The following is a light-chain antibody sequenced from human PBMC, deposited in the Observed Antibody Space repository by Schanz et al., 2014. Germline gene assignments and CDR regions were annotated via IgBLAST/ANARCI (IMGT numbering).Light chain of an antibody. CDR3: CSFAGSYV. J-gene: IGLJ1*01. Sequence: QSALTQPPSASGSPGQSVTISCTGTSSDVGGYNYVSWYQQHPGKAPKLMIYDVTERPSGVPDRFSGSKSGNTASLTISGLQADDEADYYCCSFAGSYVFGTGTKLTVL. CDR1: SSDVGGYNY. CDR2: DVT. V-gene: IGLV2-8*01.